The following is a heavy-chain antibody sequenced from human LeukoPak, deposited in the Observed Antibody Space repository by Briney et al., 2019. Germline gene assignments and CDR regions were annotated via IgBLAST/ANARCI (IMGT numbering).Heavy chain of an antibody. J-gene: IGHJ5*02. D-gene: IGHD1-26*01. CDR2: INPSGGST. CDR3: ARGGVGATTYVWFDP. V-gene: IGHV1-46*01. Sequence: ASVKVSCKASGYTFTNYYIHWVRQAPGQGLECMGIINPSGGSTSYAQKFQGRVAMTRDMSTSTVYMELSSLRSEDTAVYYCARGGVGATTYVWFDPWGQGTLVTVSS. CDR1: GYTFTNYY.